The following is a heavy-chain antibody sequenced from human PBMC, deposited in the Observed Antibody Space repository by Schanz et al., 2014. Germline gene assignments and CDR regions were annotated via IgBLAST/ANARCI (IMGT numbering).Heavy chain of an antibody. CDR3: VKDLQRELLRDDHYYGMDV. D-gene: IGHD1-26*01. CDR2: VSRDGSET. V-gene: IGHV3-74*01. Sequence: EVQLVTSGGDLVQPGGSLRLSCAASGFTFNTSWFHWVRQPPGKGLLWVSRVSRDGSETTYGDSVRGRFTISRDTAKNTLYMQMNSLRAEDTAVYYCVKDLQRELLRDDHYYGMDVWGQGTTVTVSS. J-gene: IGHJ6*02. CDR1: GFTFNTSW.